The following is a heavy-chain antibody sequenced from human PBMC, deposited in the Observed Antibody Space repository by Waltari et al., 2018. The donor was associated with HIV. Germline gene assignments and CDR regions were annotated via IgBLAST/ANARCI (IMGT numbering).Heavy chain of an antibody. D-gene: IGHD3-22*01. J-gene: IGHJ4*02. CDR2: IGYDGTKK. CDR1: GFIFRTFD. CDR3: ARDSHYYDSTPFDY. V-gene: IGHV3-33*01. Sequence: QVQLVESGGGGVQPGRSLRLSCAASGFIFRTFDTHWVRQAPGKGLEWVAVIGYDGTKKDFADSVKGRFTISRDNSKNTLYLQMNSLRAEDTAVYYCARDSHYYDSTPFDYWGQGTLVTVSS.